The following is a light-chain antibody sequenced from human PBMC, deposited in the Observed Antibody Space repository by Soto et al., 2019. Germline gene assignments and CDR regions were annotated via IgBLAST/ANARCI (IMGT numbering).Light chain of an antibody. CDR1: NSNIGINN. CDR3: AVWDVNLRGVV. J-gene: IGLJ2*01. Sequence: QSVLTQPPSTSGTPGQRVTISCAGSNSNIGINNVYWYQQLPGTAPKLLIYKIDQRPSGVPDRFSGSKSGTSASLAINGLRSEDEADYYCAVWDVNLRGVVFGGGTKLTVL. CDR2: KID. V-gene: IGLV1-47*01.